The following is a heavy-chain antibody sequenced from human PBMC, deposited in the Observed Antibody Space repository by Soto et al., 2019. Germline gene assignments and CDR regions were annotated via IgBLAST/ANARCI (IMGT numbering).Heavy chain of an antibody. CDR2: IYYSGST. Sequence: PSETLSLTCAVSGGSISSGGYSWSWIRQPPGKGLEWIGYIYYSGSTNYNPSLKSRATISVDTSKNQFSLKLSSVTAADTAVYYCARDPGSGSYYGWFDPWGQGTLVTVSS. CDR3: ARDPGSGSYYGWFDP. D-gene: IGHD3-10*01. V-gene: IGHV4-61*08. CDR1: GGSISSGGYS. J-gene: IGHJ5*02.